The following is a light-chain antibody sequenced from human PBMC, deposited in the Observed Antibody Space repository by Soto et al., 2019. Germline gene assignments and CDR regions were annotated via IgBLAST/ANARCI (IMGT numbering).Light chain of an antibody. V-gene: IGLV2-14*03. CDR1: SSDVGAYNS. CDR3: SSSTSSSTYL. Sequence: QSALTQPAFVSGSPGQSITISCTGTSSDVGAYNSVSWYQQHPDKAPKLIIYSVSYRSSGVSDRFSGSKSDNTASLTISGLHTEDEADYYCSSSTSSSTYLFGTGTKVTVL. J-gene: IGLJ1*01. CDR2: SVS.